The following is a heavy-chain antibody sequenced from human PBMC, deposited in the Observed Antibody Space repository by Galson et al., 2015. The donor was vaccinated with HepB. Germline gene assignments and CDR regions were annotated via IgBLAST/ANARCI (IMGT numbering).Heavy chain of an antibody. Sequence: SLRLSCAASKFTFSNYYMSWIRQAPGKGLEWVSYISSSSSYSNYADSVKGRFTISRDNAKNSLYLQMNGLRAEDTAVYYCARIRDGYNELDYWGQGTLVTVSS. CDR3: ARIRDGYNELDY. V-gene: IGHV3-11*03. J-gene: IGHJ4*02. CDR1: KFTFSNYY. D-gene: IGHD5-24*01. CDR2: ISSSSSYS.